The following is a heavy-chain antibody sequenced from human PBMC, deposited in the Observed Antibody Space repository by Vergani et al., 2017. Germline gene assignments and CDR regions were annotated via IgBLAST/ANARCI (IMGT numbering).Heavy chain of an antibody. D-gene: IGHD2-15*01. CDR3: ARGPYCSGGSCIFSSLVAFDI. CDR2: IYYSGST. J-gene: IGHJ3*02. CDR1: GGSISSGGYY. Sequence: QVQLQESGPGLVKPSQTLSLTCTVSGGSISSGGYYWSWIRQHPGKGLEWIGYIYYSGSTYYKPSLKSRVTISVDTSKNQFSLKLSSVTAADTAVYYCARGPYCSGGSCIFSSLVAFDIWGQGTMVTVSS. V-gene: IGHV4-31*03.